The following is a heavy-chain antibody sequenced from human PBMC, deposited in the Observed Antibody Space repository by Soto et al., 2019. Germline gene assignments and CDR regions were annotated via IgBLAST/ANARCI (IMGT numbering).Heavy chain of an antibody. V-gene: IGHV1-69*01. J-gene: IGHJ5*02. Sequence: QVQLVQSGAEVKKPGSSVKVSCKASGGTFSSYAISWVRQAPGQGLEWMGGIIPIFGTANYAQKFQGRVTITADESTSTAYMEQSSLRSEDTAVYYCAREGEGYCSGGSCYSGRNWFDPWGQGTLVTVSS. CDR3: AREGEGYCSGGSCYSGRNWFDP. D-gene: IGHD2-15*01. CDR1: GGTFSSYA. CDR2: IIPIFGTA.